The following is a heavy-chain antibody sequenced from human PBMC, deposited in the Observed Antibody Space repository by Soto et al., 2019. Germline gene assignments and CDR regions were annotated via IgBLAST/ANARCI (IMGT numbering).Heavy chain of an antibody. CDR3: ARDKALSFGYYGMDG. D-gene: IGHD3-16*01. CDR2: IYYSGST. CDR1: GGSISSYY. J-gene: IGHJ6*02. Sequence: SETLSLTCTVSGGSISSYYWSWIRQPPGKGLEWIGYIYYSGSTNYNPSLKSRVTISVDTSKNQFSLKLSSVTAADTAVYYCARDKALSFGYYGMDGWGQGTTVTVSS. V-gene: IGHV4-59*01.